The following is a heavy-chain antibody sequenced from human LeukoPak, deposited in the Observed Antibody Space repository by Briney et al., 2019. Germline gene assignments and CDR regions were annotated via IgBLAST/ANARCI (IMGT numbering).Heavy chain of an antibody. CDR2: INPSGGST. Sequence: ASVKVSCKASGYTFTSYDINWVRQATGQGLEWMGIINPSGGSTSYAQKFQGRVTMTRDTSTSTVYMELSSLRSEDTAVYYCARGYDSSGYYDYWGQGTLVTVSS. CDR3: ARGYDSSGYYDY. J-gene: IGHJ4*02. D-gene: IGHD3-22*01. V-gene: IGHV1-46*01. CDR1: GYTFTSYD.